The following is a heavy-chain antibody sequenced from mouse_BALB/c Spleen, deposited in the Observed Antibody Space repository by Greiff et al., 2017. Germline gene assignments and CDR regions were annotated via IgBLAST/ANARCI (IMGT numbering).Heavy chain of an antibody. V-gene: IGHV3-2*02. Sequence: EVKLVESGPGLVKPSQSLSLTCTVTGYSITSDYAWNWIRQFPGNKLEWMGYISYSGSTSYNPSLKSRISITRDTSKNQFFLQLNSVTTEDTATYYCARGGWLLPFAYWGQGTLVTVSA. CDR3: ARGGWLLPFAY. D-gene: IGHD2-3*01. CDR2: ISYSGST. CDR1: GYSITSDYA. J-gene: IGHJ3*01.